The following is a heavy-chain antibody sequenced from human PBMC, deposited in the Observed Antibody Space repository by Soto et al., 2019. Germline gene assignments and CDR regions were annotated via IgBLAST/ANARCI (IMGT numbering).Heavy chain of an antibody. CDR3: ARMYCSGGSCYQLDY. Sequence: EVQLLESGGNLVQPGGSLRLSCVASGFTFSSYAMSWVRQAPGKGLEWVSVISGSDGTTYYADSVKGRFTISRDNAKNSLYLQMNSLRAEDTAIYYCARMYCSGGSCYQLDYWGQGTLVTVSS. D-gene: IGHD2-15*01. CDR1: GFTFSSYA. V-gene: IGHV3-23*01. J-gene: IGHJ4*02. CDR2: ISGSDGTT.